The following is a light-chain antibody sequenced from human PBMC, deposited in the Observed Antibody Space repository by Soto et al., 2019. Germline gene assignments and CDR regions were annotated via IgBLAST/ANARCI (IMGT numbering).Light chain of an antibody. J-gene: IGLJ3*02. V-gene: IGLV2-11*01. CDR2: DAS. CDR3: CSYAGSYSWV. Sequence: QSALTQPRSVSGSPGQSVTISCTGTSSDVGAYNYVSWYQHHPGKAPKVMIYDASERPSGVPDRFSGSKSDNKASLTISGLQAEDEADYYCCSYAGSYSWVFGGGTKVTVL. CDR1: SSDVGAYNY.